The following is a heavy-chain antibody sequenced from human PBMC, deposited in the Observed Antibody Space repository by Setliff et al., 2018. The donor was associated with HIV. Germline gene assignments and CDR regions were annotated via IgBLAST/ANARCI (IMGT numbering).Heavy chain of an antibody. D-gene: IGHD3-22*01. J-gene: IGHJ1*01. Sequence: PSETLSLTCTVSGGSISNYYWSWIRQPPGKGLEWIGYIYPIGSPDFPSGNTVYNPSFRSRVTLSLDTSTSTVYMELSSLRSEDTAVYYCARDGRYYDSSEEGYFQHWGQGTLVTVSS. CDR1: GGSISNYY. V-gene: IGHV4-59*01. CDR2: IYPIGSPDFPSGNT. CDR3: ARDGRYYDSSEEGYFQH.